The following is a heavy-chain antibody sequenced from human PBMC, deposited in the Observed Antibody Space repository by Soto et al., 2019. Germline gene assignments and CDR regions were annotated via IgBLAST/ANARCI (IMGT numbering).Heavy chain of an antibody. D-gene: IGHD4-17*01. CDR2: ISGSGGST. CDR1: GFTFSSYA. V-gene: IGHV3-23*01. Sequence: PGGSLRLSCAASGFTFSSYAMSWVRQAPGKGLEWVSAISGSGGSTYYADSVKGRFTISRDNSKNTLYLQMSSLRAEDTAVYYCAKDESTVIYYYGMYVWGQGTTVTVSS. J-gene: IGHJ6*02. CDR3: AKDESTVIYYYGMYV.